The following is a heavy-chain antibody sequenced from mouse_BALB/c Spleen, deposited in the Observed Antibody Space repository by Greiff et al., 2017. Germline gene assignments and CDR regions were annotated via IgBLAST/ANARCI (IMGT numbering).Heavy chain of an antibody. CDR2: IYPGDGDT. CDR3: ARDRYDGYYYAMDY. J-gene: IGHJ4*01. CDR1: GYTFTSYW. D-gene: IGHD2-14*01. Sequence: QVQLQQSGAELARPGASVKLSCKASGYTFTSYWMQWVNQRPGQGLEWIGAIYPGDGDTRYTQKFKGKATLTADKSSSTAYMQLSSLASEDSAVYYCARDRYDGYYYAMDYWGQGTSVTVSS. V-gene: IGHV1-87*01.